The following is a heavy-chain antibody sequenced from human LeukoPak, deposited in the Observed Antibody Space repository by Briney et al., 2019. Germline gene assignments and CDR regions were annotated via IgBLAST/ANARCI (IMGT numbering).Heavy chain of an antibody. CDR1: GGSIKTGGYS. Sequence: SETLSLTCTVSGGSIKTGGYSWAWIRQPAGKGLEGIGRVYISGNTDQNPSLKSRVTVSVDTSKNQSSLKLSSVTAADTAVYYCATAYYYYHGLDVWGQGTTVTVSS. CDR3: ATAYYYYHGLDV. J-gene: IGHJ6*02. CDR2: VYISGNT. V-gene: IGHV4-61*02.